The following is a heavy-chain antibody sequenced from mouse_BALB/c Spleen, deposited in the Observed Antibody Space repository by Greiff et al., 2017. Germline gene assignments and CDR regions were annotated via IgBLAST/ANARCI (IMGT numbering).Heavy chain of an antibody. V-gene: IGHV5-9-3*01. CDR3: ARQGVYSGSSYGAYYFDY. CDR1: GFTFSSYA. CDR2: ISSGGSYT. J-gene: IGHJ2*01. Sequence: EVKLVESGGGLVKPGGSLKLSCAASGFTFSSYAMSWVRQTPEKRLEWVATISSGGSYTYYPDSVKGRFTISRDNAKNTLYLQMSSLRSEDTAMYYCARQGVYSGSSYGAYYFDYWGQGTTLTVSS. D-gene: IGHD1-1*01.